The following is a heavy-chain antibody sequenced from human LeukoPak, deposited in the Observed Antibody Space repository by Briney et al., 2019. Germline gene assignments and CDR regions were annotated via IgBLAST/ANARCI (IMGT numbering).Heavy chain of an antibody. CDR1: GVTLSSYA. D-gene: IGHD3-9*01. CDR3: AKEGDFYDILTDY. J-gene: IGHJ4*02. CDR2: ISSSGSGGNT. Sequence: GGSLRLSCAASGVTLSSYAMSWARPAPGKGLEWVSGISSSGSGGNTYYADSVKGRFTISRDSSKNTLYLQMNSLRAEDTAVYYCAKEGDFYDILTDYWGQGTLVTVSS. V-gene: IGHV3-23*01.